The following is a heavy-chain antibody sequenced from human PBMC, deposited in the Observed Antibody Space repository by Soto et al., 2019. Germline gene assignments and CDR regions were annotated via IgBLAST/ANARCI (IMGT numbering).Heavy chain of an antibody. J-gene: IGHJ4*02. CDR2: VYYTGST. CDR3: ARSVAVPGAHIGY. V-gene: IGHV4-59*01. Sequence: LSLTCSVSGGSISGSYWSWIRQSPGKGLEWLGYVYYTGSTNYSPSLRSRVSISVDTSKNEFSLRLSSVTAADTAVYFCARSVAVPGAHIGYWGQGTQVTVSS. D-gene: IGHD6-19*01. CDR1: GGSISGSY.